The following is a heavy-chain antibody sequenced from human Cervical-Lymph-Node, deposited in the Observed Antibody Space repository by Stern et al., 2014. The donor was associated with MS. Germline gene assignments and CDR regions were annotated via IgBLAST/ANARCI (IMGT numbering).Heavy chain of an antibody. CDR3: ALPEHS. J-gene: IGHJ4*02. Sequence: QVQLVQWGAGLLRPSETLSLTCEVSGVSFSNYYWSWIRQPPGKRPEWIGDINHGGNTNYNPSLRGRVTLSVDASKNQFSLNLTSVTAADTAVYYCALPEHSWGQGSLVTVTS. V-gene: IGHV4-34*01. CDR2: INHGGNT. CDR1: GVSFSNYY.